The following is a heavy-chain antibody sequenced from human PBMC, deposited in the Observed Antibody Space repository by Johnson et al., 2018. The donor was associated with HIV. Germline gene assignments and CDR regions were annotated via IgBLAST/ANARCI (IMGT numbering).Heavy chain of an antibody. CDR2: TRYDGSNK. Sequence: QVQLVESGGGLIQPGGSLRLSCAASGFTVSSYGMHWVRQAPGKGLEWVAFTRYDGSNKYYADSVKGRFTISRDNSKNSLYLQMNSLRAEDTALYYCAKGLGWELLTHDAFDIWGQGTMVTVSS. D-gene: IGHD1-26*01. J-gene: IGHJ3*02. V-gene: IGHV3-30*02. CDR3: AKGLGWELLTHDAFDI. CDR1: GFTVSSYG.